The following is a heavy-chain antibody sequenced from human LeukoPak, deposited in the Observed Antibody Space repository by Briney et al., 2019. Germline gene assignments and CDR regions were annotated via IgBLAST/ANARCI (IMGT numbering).Heavy chain of an antibody. CDR3: ARGRSYDSSGYPLDY. V-gene: IGHV1-69*02. D-gene: IGHD3-22*01. J-gene: IGHJ4*02. CDR2: IIPILGIA. Sequence: ASVKVSCKASGGTFSSYTISWVRQAPGQGVEWMGRIIPILGIANYAQKFQGRVTITADKSTSTAYMELSSLRSEDTAVYYCARGRSYDSSGYPLDYWGQGTLVTVSS. CDR1: GGTFSSYT.